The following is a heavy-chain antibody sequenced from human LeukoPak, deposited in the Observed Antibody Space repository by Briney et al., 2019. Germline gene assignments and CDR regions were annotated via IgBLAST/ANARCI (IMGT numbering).Heavy chain of an antibody. D-gene: IGHD6-19*01. V-gene: IGHV3-21*01. Sequence: GGSLRLSCAAYEFTFDGYTMNWLRQAPGKGLEWVSDISSNSNYIYYADSVKGRFTIARDNTKNLVFLQMNSLRAEDTALYYCATDSSGWYWGQGTLVTVSS. J-gene: IGHJ4*02. CDR1: EFTFDGYT. CDR2: ISSNSNYI. CDR3: ATDSSGWY.